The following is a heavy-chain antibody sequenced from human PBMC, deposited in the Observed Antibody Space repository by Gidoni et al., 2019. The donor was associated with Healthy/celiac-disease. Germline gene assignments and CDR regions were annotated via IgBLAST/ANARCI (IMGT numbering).Heavy chain of an antibody. Sequence: VQLVQSGAEVKKPGESLKISCKGSGYSFTSYWIGWVRQMPGKGLEWMGIIYPGEPDTRYSPSFQGQVTISADKAISTAYLQWSSLKASDTAMYYCARPAGIAAARGPDYGMDVWGQGTTVTVSS. CDR2: IYPGEPDT. D-gene: IGHD6-13*01. J-gene: IGHJ6*02. CDR1: GYSFTSYW. CDR3: ARPAGIAAARGPDYGMDV. V-gene: IGHV5-51*03.